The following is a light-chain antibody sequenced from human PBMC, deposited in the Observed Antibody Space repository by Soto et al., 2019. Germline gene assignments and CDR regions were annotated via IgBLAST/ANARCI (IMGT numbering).Light chain of an antibody. CDR3: QQSYSTLT. CDR1: QSVSSN. J-gene: IGKJ5*01. CDR2: AAS. Sequence: MTQSPATLSVSPGERATLSCRASQSVSSNLAWYQQKPGKAPKLLIYAASSFQSGVPSRFSGSGSGTDFTLTISSLQPEDFATYYCQQSYSTLTFGQGTRLEIK. V-gene: IGKV1-39*01.